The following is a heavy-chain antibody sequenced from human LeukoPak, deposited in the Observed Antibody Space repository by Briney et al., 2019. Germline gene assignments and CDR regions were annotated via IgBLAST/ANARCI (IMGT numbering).Heavy chain of an antibody. Sequence: SGESLKISCKGSGYTFSSYWIGWVRQMPGKGLEWMGIIYPGDSDTRYSPSFQGQVTISADKSISTAYLQWSSLKASDTAMYYCARLYDSSGYFYFDYWGQGTLVTVSS. CDR2: IYPGDSDT. CDR3: ARLYDSSGYFYFDY. J-gene: IGHJ4*02. V-gene: IGHV5-51*01. D-gene: IGHD3-22*01. CDR1: GYTFSSYW.